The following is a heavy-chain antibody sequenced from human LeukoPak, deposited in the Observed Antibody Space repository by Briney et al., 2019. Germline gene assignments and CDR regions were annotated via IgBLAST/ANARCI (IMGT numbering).Heavy chain of an antibody. J-gene: IGHJ5*02. CDR3: AREGTYYDYR. Sequence: SETLSLTCTVSGGSISSGSYYWSWIRQPAGKGLEWIGRIYTSGSTNYNPSLKSRVTISVDTSKNQFSLKLSSVTAADTAVYYCAREGTYYDYRWGQGTLVIVSS. CDR2: IYTSGST. D-gene: IGHD3-3*01. V-gene: IGHV4-61*02. CDR1: GGSISSGSYY.